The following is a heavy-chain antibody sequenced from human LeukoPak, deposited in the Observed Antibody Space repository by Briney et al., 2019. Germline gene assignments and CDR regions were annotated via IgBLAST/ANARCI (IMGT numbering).Heavy chain of an antibody. Sequence: SETLSLTCTVSGGSISSSSYYWGWIRQPPGKGLEWIGSIYYSGSTYYNPSPKSRVTISVGTSKNQFSLKLSSVTAADTAVYYCARTSGSSGDIWGQGTMVTVSS. J-gene: IGHJ3*02. CDR3: ARTSGSSGDI. D-gene: IGHD6-13*01. V-gene: IGHV4-39*01. CDR2: IYYSGST. CDR1: GGSISSSSYY.